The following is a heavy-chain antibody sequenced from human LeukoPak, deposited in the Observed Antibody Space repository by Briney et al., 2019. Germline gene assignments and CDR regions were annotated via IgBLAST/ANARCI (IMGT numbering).Heavy chain of an antibody. Sequence: ASVKVSCKASGYTFTSYGISWVRQAPGQGLEWMGWISAYNGNTNYAQKLPGRVTMTTDTSTSTAYMELRSLRSDDTAVYYCARVATSSSSNYYYYYGMDVWGQGTTVTVSS. D-gene: IGHD2-2*01. J-gene: IGHJ6*02. CDR2: ISAYNGNT. CDR1: GYTFTSYG. V-gene: IGHV1-18*01. CDR3: ARVATSSSSNYYYYYGMDV.